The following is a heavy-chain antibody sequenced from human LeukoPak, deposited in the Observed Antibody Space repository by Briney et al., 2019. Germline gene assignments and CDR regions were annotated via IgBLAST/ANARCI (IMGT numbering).Heavy chain of an antibody. Sequence: VASVKVSCKASGYTFTGYYMHWVRQAPGQGLEWMGWINPNSGGTNYAQKFQGWVTMTRDTSISTAYMELSRLRSDDTAVYYCARGRYSSSADDAFDIWGQGTMVTVSS. CDR1: GYTFTGYY. V-gene: IGHV1-2*04. CDR3: ARGRYSSSADDAFDI. J-gene: IGHJ3*02. D-gene: IGHD6-13*01. CDR2: INPNSGGT.